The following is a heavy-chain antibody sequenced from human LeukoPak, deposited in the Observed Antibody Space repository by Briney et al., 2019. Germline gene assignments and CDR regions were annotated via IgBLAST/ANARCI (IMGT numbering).Heavy chain of an antibody. V-gene: IGHV3-74*01. CDR1: GFNFSSSW. D-gene: IGHD3-10*01. CDR2: INPDGSIT. Sequence: GGSLRLSCAASGFNFSSSWMHWVRQAPGKGLVWVSRINPDGSITSHADSVKGRFTISRDNAKNTLYLQMNSLRAEDTAVYYCARDLGDYASGKSYFDYWGQGTLVTVSS. CDR3: ARDLGDYASGKSYFDY. J-gene: IGHJ4*02.